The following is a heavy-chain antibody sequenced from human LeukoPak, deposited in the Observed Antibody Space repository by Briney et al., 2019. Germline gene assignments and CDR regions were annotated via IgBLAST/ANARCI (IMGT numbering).Heavy chain of an antibody. Sequence: SETLSLTCAVYGGSFSGYYWSWIRQPPGKGLEWIGEINHSGSTNHNPSLKSRVTISVDTSKNQFSLKLSSVTAADTAVYYCARGPSSSWYPRFDYWGQGTLVTVSS. CDR3: ARGPSSSWYPRFDY. D-gene: IGHD6-13*01. CDR2: INHSGST. V-gene: IGHV4-34*01. CDR1: GGSFSGYY. J-gene: IGHJ4*02.